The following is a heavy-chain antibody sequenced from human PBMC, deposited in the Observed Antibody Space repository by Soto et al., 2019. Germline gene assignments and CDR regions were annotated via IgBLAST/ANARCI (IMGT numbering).Heavy chain of an antibody. CDR2: INPSGGGT. Sequence: QVQLVQSATEVKKPGASVKVSCKASGYTFLDFYIHWVRQAPGQGLEWMGFINPSGGGTTYAQRFQGRLTMTRDTSTSTVYMELMSLRSEDTAIYYCARDKPFSADYWGQGTLVT. CDR3: ARDKPFSADY. CDR1: GYTFLDFY. J-gene: IGHJ4*02. V-gene: IGHV1-46*01. D-gene: IGHD3-3*02.